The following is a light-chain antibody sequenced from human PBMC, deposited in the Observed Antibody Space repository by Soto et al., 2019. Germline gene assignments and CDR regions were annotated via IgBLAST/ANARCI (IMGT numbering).Light chain of an antibody. V-gene: IGLV1-44*01. CDR2: SDN. CDR3: AAWDDSLNGMI. CDR1: GSNIGSNN. J-gene: IGLJ2*01. Sequence: QAVVTQPPSASGTPGQRVTISCSGSGSNIGSNNVNWYQHLPGTAPKLLIESDNQRPSGVPDRFSGSKSGTSASLAISGLLSEDEADYYCAAWDDSLNGMIFGGGTKLTVL.